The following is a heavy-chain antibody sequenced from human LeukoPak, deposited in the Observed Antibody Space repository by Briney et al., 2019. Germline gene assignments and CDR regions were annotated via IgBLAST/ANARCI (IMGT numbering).Heavy chain of an antibody. V-gene: IGHV1-18*01. J-gene: IGHJ4*02. Sequence: GASVKVSCKASGYTFTSYGISWVRQAPGQGLEWMGWISAYNGNTNFAQKLQGRVTMTTDTSTSTAYMELRSLRSDDTAVYYCAREVPYDSSVYYQLFDYWGQGTLVTVSS. CDR1: GYTFTSYG. D-gene: IGHD3-22*01. CDR2: ISAYNGNT. CDR3: AREVPYDSSVYYQLFDY.